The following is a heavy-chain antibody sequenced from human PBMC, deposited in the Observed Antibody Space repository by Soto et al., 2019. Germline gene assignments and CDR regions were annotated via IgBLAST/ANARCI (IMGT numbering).Heavy chain of an antibody. Sequence: EVQLVESGGGLVKPGESLRLSCATSGLSFTNAWMSWVRQAPGKGLEWGGRIKSETDGGTTDYAAPVKGRFTISRDDSQNTLYLQMNSLKTEDTALYYCSTDIGFYGLDVWGQGTTVTVSS. J-gene: IGHJ6*02. D-gene: IGHD3-10*01. V-gene: IGHV3-15*01. CDR2: IKSETDGGTT. CDR3: STDIGFYGLDV. CDR1: GLSFTNAW.